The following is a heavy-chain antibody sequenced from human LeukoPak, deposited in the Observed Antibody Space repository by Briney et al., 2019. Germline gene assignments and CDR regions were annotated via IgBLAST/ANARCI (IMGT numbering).Heavy chain of an antibody. D-gene: IGHD2-21*02. CDR2: IYTSGST. CDR1: GGSISSGSYY. V-gene: IGHV4-61*02. Sequence: PSETLSLTCTVSGGSISSGSYYWSWIRQPAGKGLEWIGRIYTSGSTNYNPSLKSRVTISVDTSKNQFSLKLSSVTAADTAVYYCAREMCGGDSAWFDPWGQGTLVTVSS. CDR3: AREMCGGDSAWFDP. J-gene: IGHJ5*02.